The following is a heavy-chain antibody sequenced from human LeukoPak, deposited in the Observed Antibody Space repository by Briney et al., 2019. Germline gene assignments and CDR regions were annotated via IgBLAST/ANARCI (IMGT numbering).Heavy chain of an antibody. J-gene: IGHJ6*02. CDR3: AREFWSGPTTNYGMDV. V-gene: IGHV3-30*03. CDR2: ISYDGSNK. CDR1: GFTFSSYG. D-gene: IGHD3-3*01. Sequence: GGSLRLSCAASGFTFSSYGMHWVRQAPGKGLEWVAVISYDGSNKYYADSVKGRFTISRDNSKNTLYLQMNSLRAEDTAVYYCAREFWSGPTTNYGMDVWGQGTAVTVSS.